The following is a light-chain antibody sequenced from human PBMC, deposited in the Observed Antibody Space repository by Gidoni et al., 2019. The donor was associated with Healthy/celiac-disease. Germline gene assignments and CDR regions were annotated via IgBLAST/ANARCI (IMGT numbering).Light chain of an antibody. J-gene: IGLJ3*02. CDR2: RNN. CDR1: SSNIGSNY. CDR3: AAWDDSLSGPV. V-gene: IGLV1-47*01. Sequence: QSVLTQPPSASGTPGQRFTISCSGSSSNIGSNYAYWYQQLPGTAPKLLIYRNNLRPSGVPDRFSGSKSGTSASLAISGLRSEDEADYYCAAWDDSLSGPVFGGGTKLTVL.